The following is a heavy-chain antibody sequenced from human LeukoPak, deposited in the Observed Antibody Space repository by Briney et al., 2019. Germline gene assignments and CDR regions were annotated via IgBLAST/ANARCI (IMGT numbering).Heavy chain of an antibody. CDR2: IYHGGNT. D-gene: IGHD3-22*01. Sequence: SGTLSLTCGVSGGSISSSNWWSWVRQPPGKGLEWIGEIYHGGNTNYIPSLKSRVTISVDTSKNQFSLKLSSVTAADTAVYYCARDDSSGPLGYWGQGTLVTVSS. J-gene: IGHJ4*02. CDR3: ARDDSSGPLGY. V-gene: IGHV4-4*02. CDR1: GGSISSSNW.